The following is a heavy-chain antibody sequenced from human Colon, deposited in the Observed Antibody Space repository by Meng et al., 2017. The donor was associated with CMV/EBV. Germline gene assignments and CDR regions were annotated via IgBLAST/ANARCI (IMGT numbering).Heavy chain of an antibody. J-gene: IGHJ5*02. CDR2: IYYSGST. Sequence: SETLSLTCTVSGGYISSSSYYWGWIRQPPGKGLEWIGSIYYSGSTYYNPSLKSRVTISVDTSKNQFSLKLSSVTAADTAVYYCARQAIYGGGWFDHWGQGALVTVSS. CDR3: ARQAIYGGGWFDH. V-gene: IGHV4-39*07. D-gene: IGHD4-23*01. CDR1: GGYISSSSYY.